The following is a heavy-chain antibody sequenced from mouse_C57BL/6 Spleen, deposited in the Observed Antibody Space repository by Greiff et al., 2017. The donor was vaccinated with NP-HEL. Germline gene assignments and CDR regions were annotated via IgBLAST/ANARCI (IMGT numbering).Heavy chain of an antibody. D-gene: IGHD1-1*01. J-gene: IGHJ2*01. CDR1: GYAFSSYW. CDR2: IYPGDGDT. CDR3: ARDYGSPHYFDY. Sequence: VQLQESGAELVKPGASVKISCKASGYAFSSYWMNWVKQRPGKGLEWIGQIYPGDGDTNYNGKLKGKATLTVDKSSSTAYIQLSSLTSEDSAVYFCARDYGSPHYFDYWGQGTTLTVSS. V-gene: IGHV1-80*01.